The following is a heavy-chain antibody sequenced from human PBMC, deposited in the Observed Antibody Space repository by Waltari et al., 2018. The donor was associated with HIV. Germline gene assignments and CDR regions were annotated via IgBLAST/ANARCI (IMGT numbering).Heavy chain of an antibody. CDR1: GGSISSSSYS. CDR3: ARWGPDAFDI. D-gene: IGHD1-26*01. CDR2: IYYSGST. J-gene: IGHJ3*02. Sequence: QLQLQESGPGLVKPSETLSLTCTVSGGSISSSSYSWGWIRQPPGKGLEWIGSIYYSGSTYYNPSLKSRVTISVDTSKNQFSLKLSSVTAADTAVYYCARWGPDAFDIWGQGTMVTVSS. V-gene: IGHV4-39*01.